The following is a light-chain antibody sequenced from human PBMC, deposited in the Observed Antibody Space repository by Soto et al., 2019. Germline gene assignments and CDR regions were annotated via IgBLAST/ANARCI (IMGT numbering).Light chain of an antibody. CDR2: KAS. V-gene: IGKV1-5*03. Sequence: DIQMTQSPSTLSASVGDRVTLTCRASQSISSWLAWYQQKPGKAPKLLIYKASNLESGVPSRFSGSGSGTEFTLTISSLQPDDFATYYCQQYNFYSRTFGQGTKVEIK. J-gene: IGKJ1*01. CDR3: QQYNFYSRT. CDR1: QSISSW.